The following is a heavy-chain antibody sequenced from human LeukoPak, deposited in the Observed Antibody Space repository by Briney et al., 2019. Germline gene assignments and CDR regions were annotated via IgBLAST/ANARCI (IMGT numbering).Heavy chain of an antibody. J-gene: IGHJ5*02. CDR1: GDSIGSSNHY. CDR3: ARDPNWDSWFDP. V-gene: IGHV4-39*07. D-gene: IGHD3-16*01. Sequence: SSETLSLTCTVSGDSIGSSNHYWAWVRQPPGKGLEWLGSIFYSGSTYYNPSLKSRVTISVDTSKNQFSLHLNSVTAADTAVYFCARDPNWDSWFDPWGQGALVTVSS. CDR2: IFYSGST.